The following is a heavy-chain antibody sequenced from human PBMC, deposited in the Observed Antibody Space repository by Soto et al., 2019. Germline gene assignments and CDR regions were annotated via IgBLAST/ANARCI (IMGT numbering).Heavy chain of an antibody. CDR2: LIPILGTA. CDR1: GNTFSKYA. Sequence: QVQLVQSVAAVKKPGSSVKVSCKASGNTFSKYAISWVRQAPGQGLEWMGGLIPILGTAKYAQKFQGRVTITADESTRTAYMELSSVRFEDTAVYYCARDSHEYIWGSYRNGMDVWGQGTTVSVSS. D-gene: IGHD3-16*02. V-gene: IGHV1-69*01. CDR3: ARDSHEYIWGSYRNGMDV. J-gene: IGHJ6*02.